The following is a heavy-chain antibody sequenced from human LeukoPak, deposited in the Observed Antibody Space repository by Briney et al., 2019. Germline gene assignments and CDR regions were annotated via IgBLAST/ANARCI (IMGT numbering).Heavy chain of an antibody. D-gene: IGHD3-9*01. CDR1: GYTFTGYY. J-gene: IGHJ4*02. V-gene: IGHV1-2*06. CDR3: ARLMNGFYFDY. Sequence: GASVKVSCKASGYTFTGYYMHWVRQAPGQGLEWMGRINPNSGGTNYAQKFQGRVTMTRDTSISTASMELSRLRSDATAVYYCARLMNGFYFDYWGQGTLVTVSS. CDR2: INPNSGGT.